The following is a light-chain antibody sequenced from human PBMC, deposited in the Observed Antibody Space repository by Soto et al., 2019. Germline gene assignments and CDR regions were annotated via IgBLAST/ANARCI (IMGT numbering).Light chain of an antibody. J-gene: IGLJ3*02. CDR1: DSNIGNNY. V-gene: IGLV1-47*01. CDR2: RND. CDR3: SAWDDSLNRWV. Sequence: QSVLTQPPSASGTPGQRVTISCSGGDSNIGNNYVYWYKQLPGTAPKTHIYRNDQRPSGVPDRVSGSKSGTSAALAIRGLRAEDEAEYYCSAWDDSLNRWVFGGGTKLTVL.